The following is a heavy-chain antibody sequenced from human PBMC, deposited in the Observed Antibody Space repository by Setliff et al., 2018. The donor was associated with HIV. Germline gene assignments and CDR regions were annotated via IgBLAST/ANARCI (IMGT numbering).Heavy chain of an antibody. D-gene: IGHD3-22*01. V-gene: IGHV1-2*02. J-gene: IGHJ6*03. CDR1: GYTFSDYY. CDR3: ARGRNYDSSGYGDYYYYMDV. CDR2: INPNSGGT. Sequence: ASVKVSCKASGYTFSDYYMHWVRQAPGQGLEWMGWINPNSGGTNYAQKFQGRVNMTRDTSISTTYMELSSLRSDDTAVYYCARGRNYDSSGYGDYYYYMDVWGKGTTVTVSS.